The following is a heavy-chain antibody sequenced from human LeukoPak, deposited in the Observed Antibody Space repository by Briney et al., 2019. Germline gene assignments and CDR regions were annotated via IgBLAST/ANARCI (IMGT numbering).Heavy chain of an antibody. D-gene: IGHD4-23*01. CDR2: IYSSGST. J-gene: IGHJ4*02. Sequence: GGSLRLSCAASGFTFSSYAMTWVRQAPGKGLEWVSLIYSSGSTYYADSVKGRFTISRDNSKNTLYLQVNSLRAEDTAVYYCARRGDGGRSFDYWGQGTLVTVSS. V-gene: IGHV3-23*05. CDR1: GFTFSSYA. CDR3: ARRGDGGRSFDY.